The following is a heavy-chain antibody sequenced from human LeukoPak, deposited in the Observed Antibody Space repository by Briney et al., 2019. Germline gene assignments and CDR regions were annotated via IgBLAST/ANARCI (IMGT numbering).Heavy chain of an antibody. D-gene: IGHD6-19*01. CDR2: IYYSGST. V-gene: IGHV4-61*01. J-gene: IGHJ4*02. Sequence: SETLSLTCTVSGGSFSSGSYYWSWIRQPPGKGLEWIGYIYYSGSTNYNPSLKSRVTISVDTSKNQFSLKLSSVTAADTAVYYCARGAVAGTFDYWGQGTLVTVSS. CDR3: ARGAVAGTFDY. CDR1: GGSFSSGSYY.